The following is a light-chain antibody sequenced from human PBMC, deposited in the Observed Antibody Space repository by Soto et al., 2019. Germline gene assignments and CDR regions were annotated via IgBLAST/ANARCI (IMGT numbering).Light chain of an antibody. CDR2: GAS. CDR3: HQYDNAPQT. Sequence: IVMTQSPATLSLSPGERATLSCRASQSIKRSYLAWYQQKTGQAPRVLIYGASNRATGIPDRFSGSGSGTDFSLTISRLEPEDFAVYYCHQYDNAPQTFGQGTKVEIK. CDR1: QSIKRSY. J-gene: IGKJ2*01. V-gene: IGKV3-20*01.